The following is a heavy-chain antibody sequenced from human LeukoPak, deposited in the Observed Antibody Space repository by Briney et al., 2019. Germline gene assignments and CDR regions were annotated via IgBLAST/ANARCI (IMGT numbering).Heavy chain of an antibody. Sequence: ASVKVSCKASGYTFTSYDINWVRQATGQGLEWMGWMNPNSGNTGYAQKFQGRVTITRNTSISTAYMELSSLRSEDTAVYYCARGFGDNWNYYYYYYMDVWGKGTTVTVSS. D-gene: IGHD1-20*01. CDR1: GYTFTSYD. CDR2: MNPNSGNT. CDR3: ARGFGDNWNYYYYYYMDV. J-gene: IGHJ6*03. V-gene: IGHV1-8*03.